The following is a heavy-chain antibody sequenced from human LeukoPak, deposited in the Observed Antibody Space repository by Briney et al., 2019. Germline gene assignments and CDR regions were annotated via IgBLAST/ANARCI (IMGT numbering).Heavy chain of an antibody. CDR3: AGVGATKYGNAFDI. V-gene: IGHV3-21*01. Sequence: GGSLRLSCAASGFTFDDYAMHWVRQAPGKGLEWVSSISSSSSYIYYADSVKGRFTISRDNAKNSLYLQMNSLRAEDTAVYYCAGVGATKYGNAFDIWGQGTMVTVSS. J-gene: IGHJ3*02. CDR1: GFTFDDYA. D-gene: IGHD1-26*01. CDR2: ISSSSSYI.